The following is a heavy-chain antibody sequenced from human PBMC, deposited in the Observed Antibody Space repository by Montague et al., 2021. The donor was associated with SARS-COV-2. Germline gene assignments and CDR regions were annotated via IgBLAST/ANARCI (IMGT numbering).Heavy chain of an antibody. D-gene: IGHD1-14*01. CDR2: FYSVGST. J-gene: IGHJ3*02. V-gene: IGHV4-59*02. CDR1: GASVGSSD. Sequence: SETLSLTCTVPGASVGSSDWGWIRQSPGKGLEWIGYFYSVGSTDYNPSLKSRATISRDTSKNQFSLKVRSVTAADTAVYYCARETMTGDAFDIWGQGTMVTVSS. CDR3: ARETMTGDAFDI.